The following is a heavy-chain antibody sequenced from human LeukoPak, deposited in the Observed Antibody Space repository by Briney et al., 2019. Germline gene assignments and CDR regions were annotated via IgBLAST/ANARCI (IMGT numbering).Heavy chain of an antibody. V-gene: IGHV1-69*02. CDR3: AASTYYYDSSGYYYVDY. Sequence: GASVKVSCKASGGTFSSYTMSWVRQAPGQGLEWMGRMIPILGIANYAQKFQGRVTITADKSTSTAYMELSSLRSEDTAVYYCAASTYYYDSSGYYYVDYWGQGTLVTVSS. J-gene: IGHJ4*02. D-gene: IGHD3-22*01. CDR2: MIPILGIA. CDR1: GGTFSSYT.